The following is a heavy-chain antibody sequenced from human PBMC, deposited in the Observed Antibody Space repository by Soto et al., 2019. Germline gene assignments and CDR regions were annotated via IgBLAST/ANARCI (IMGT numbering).Heavy chain of an antibody. V-gene: IGHV3-21*01. D-gene: IGHD2-2*01. CDR3: ARVSLPRIVVVPAYPIVP. J-gene: IGHJ5*02. Sequence: GGSLRLSCAASGFTFSSYSMNWVRQAPGKGLEWVSSISSSSSYIYYADSVKGRFTISRDNAKNSLYLQMNSLRAEDTAVYYCARVSLPRIVVVPAYPIVPWGQGTLVTVS. CDR2: ISSSSSYI. CDR1: GFTFSSYS.